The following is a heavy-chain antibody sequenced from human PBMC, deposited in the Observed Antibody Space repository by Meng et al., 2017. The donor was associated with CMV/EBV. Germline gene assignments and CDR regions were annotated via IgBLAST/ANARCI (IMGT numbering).Heavy chain of an antibody. V-gene: IGHV1-2*02. CDR2: INPNSGGT. CDR3: ARVPESGLLEWLLAY. Sequence: SGYTFTGYYMQWVRPAPGQGLEWMGWINPNSGGTNYAQKFQGRVTMTRDTSISTAYMELSRLRSDDTAVYYCARVPESGLLEWLLAYWGQGTLVTVSS. CDR1: GYTFTGYY. J-gene: IGHJ4*02. D-gene: IGHD3-3*01.